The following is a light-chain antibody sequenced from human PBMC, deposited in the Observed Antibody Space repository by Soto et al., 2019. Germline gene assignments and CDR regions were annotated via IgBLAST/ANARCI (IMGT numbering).Light chain of an antibody. V-gene: IGLV2-14*01. Sequence: QSALTQPASVSGSPGQSITISCTGTISDIGTYNYVSWNQQHPGKAPKVIIYEVSNRPSGVSNRFSGSKSGNTASLTISGLQAEDEADYYCSSYTSSNTLVFGTGTKVTVL. J-gene: IGLJ1*01. CDR3: SSYTSSNTLV. CDR1: ISDIGTYNY. CDR2: EVS.